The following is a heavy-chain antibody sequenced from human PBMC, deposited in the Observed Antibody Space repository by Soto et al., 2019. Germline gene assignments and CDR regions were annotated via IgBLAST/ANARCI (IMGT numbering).Heavy chain of an antibody. Sequence: PGGSLRLSCAVSGITVSSYYMSWVRQAAGKGLEWVSVIYAGTITYYADSVKSRFTIYRDNSKNTLNLEMNSLRVEDTAVYYCAKAQWLLVRDYFGSWRKGTRVTVAS. CDR1: GITVSSYY. D-gene: IGHD3-22*01. CDR2: IYAGTIT. CDR3: AKAQWLLVRDYFGS. V-gene: IGHV3-53*01. J-gene: IGHJ4*02.